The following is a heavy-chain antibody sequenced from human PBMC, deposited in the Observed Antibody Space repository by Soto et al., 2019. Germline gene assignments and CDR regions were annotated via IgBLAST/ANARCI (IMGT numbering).Heavy chain of an antibody. J-gene: IGHJ4*02. D-gene: IGHD5-12*01. CDR3: ARVNIVSTFYVDS. V-gene: IGHV6-1*01. CDR1: GDSVSSDSAA. Sequence: SQTLSLTCAISGDSVSSDSAAWNWIRQSPSRGLEWLGRTYYRSKWYNDYAVSVKGRISINPDTSKNQFSLQLNSVTPDDTAVDYCARVNIVSTFYVDSWGQGTLVTVSS. CDR2: TYYRSKWYN.